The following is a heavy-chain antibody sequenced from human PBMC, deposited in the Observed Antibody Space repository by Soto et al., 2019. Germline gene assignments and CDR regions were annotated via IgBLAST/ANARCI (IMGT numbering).Heavy chain of an antibody. V-gene: IGHV3-53*01. CDR2: IYSVGST. D-gene: IGHD4-17*01. J-gene: IGHJ4*02. CDR3: ARGLHYGDPPDY. CDR1: GFTVSSNY. Sequence: GGSLSLSCAASGFTVSSNYMSWVRQAPGKGLEWVSVIYSVGSTYDADSVKGRFTTTRDNSNNTLYLQMNSLRAEDTAVYYCARGLHYGDPPDYWGQGTLVTVSS.